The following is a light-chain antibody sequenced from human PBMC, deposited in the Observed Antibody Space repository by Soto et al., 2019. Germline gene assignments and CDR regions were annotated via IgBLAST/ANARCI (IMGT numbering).Light chain of an antibody. CDR3: QQHNVWHPIT. J-gene: IGKJ5*01. CDR2: GAS. Sequence: EILLTQSTCTLPLSPGARATLSCRASPRVSTLLAWYQQRPAQAPRLLIYGASNRATGIPDRFSGSGSGTEFTLTINNLEPEDFAVYYCQQHNVWHPITFGQGTRLEIK. V-gene: IGKV3-11*01. CDR1: PRVSTL.